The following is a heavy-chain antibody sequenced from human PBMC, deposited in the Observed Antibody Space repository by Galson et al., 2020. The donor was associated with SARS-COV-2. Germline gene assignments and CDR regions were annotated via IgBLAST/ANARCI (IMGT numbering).Heavy chain of an antibody. CDR3: ARREGGYNYFAFGV. Sequence: SQTLSLTCTVSGGSINTNTYYWAWIRQPPGQGLEWIGSIYYSGDTWYNPSLKSRVTVSLDTSKNQFSLHLNSVSAADTAVYYCARREGGYNYFAFGVWGQGTMVAVSS. V-gene: IGHV4-39*07. CDR2: IYYSGDT. D-gene: IGHD5-12*01. J-gene: IGHJ3*01. CDR1: GGSINTNTYY.